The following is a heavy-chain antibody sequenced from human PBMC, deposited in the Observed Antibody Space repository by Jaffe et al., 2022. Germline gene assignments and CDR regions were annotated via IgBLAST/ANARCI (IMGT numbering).Heavy chain of an antibody. CDR1: GFTFTNYA. D-gene: IGHD3-10*01. Sequence: EVHLLESGGGLVQPGGSLRLSCAASGFTFTNYAMSWVRQAPGKGLEWVSCIGGSGDSAYYADSVKGRFAISRDNSNNTLYLQMNSLRPEDTAVYYCAKGFWPVQGPIDPYDYWGQGTLVTVSS. CDR3: AKGFWPVQGPIDPYDY. CDR2: IGGSGDSA. J-gene: IGHJ4*02. V-gene: IGHV3-23*01.